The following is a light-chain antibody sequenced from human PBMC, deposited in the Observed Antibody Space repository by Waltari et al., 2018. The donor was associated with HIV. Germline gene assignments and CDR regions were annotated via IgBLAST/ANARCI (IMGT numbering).Light chain of an antibody. CDR3: SSYTSSSTLV. CDR1: SSDVCCYHD. CDR2: KVS. V-gene: IGLV2-14*01. J-gene: IGLJ1*01. Sequence: QSALTPPASVSGSPGQSITISCTGTSSDVCCYHDFSWYQQHPGNAPTLMIYKVSNRPSGVSNCFSGSKSGNTASLTISGIQAEAEAYYYCSSYTSSSTLVFGTETKVTVL.